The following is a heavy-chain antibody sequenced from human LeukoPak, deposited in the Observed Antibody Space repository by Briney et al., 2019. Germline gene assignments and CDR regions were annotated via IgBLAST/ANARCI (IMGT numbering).Heavy chain of an antibody. CDR2: ISISRSST. Sequence: GGSLRLSCAASEFTFSNYAMTWVRQAPGKGLEWVSTISISRSSTYHADSVKGRFTVSRDNSKNTLFLQMNSLRAEDTAIYYCARKDGYNLNFDLWGRGALVTVSS. V-gene: IGHV3-23*01. CDR3: ARKDGYNLNFDL. J-gene: IGHJ2*01. D-gene: IGHD5-24*01. CDR1: EFTFSNYA.